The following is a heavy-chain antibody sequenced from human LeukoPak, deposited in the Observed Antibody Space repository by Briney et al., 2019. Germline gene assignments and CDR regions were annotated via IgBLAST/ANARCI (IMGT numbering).Heavy chain of an antibody. CDR2: IDHSDSYT. V-gene: IGHV5-10-1*01. Sequence: PGESLSISCKGSGYRFTSYWISWVRQMPGQGLEWMGRIDHSDSYTNYSPSFQGHVTISADKSISTAYLQWSSLKATDTAMYYCARHRDYYDSSGYSLGFDYWGQGTLVTVSS. CDR1: GYRFTSYW. D-gene: IGHD3-22*01. CDR3: ARHRDYYDSSGYSLGFDY. J-gene: IGHJ4*02.